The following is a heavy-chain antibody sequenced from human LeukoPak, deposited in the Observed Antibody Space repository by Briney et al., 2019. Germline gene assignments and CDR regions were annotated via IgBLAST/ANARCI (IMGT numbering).Heavy chain of an antibody. CDR1: GYTFTSYG. V-gene: IGHV1-18*01. CDR2: ISAYNGNT. CDR3: ARVGASCSGGSCYLDY. D-gene: IGHD2-15*01. J-gene: IGHJ4*02. Sequence: ASVKVSCKASGYTFTSYGISWVRQAPGQGLEWMGWISAYNGNTNNAQKLQGRVTMTTDTSTSTAYMELRSLRSDDTAVYYCARVGASCSGGSCYLDYWGQGTLVTVSS.